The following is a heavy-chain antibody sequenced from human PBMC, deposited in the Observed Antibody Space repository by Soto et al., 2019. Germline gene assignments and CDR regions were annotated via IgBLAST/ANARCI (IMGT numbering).Heavy chain of an antibody. Sequence: EVQLLESGGGLVQPGGSLRLSCAASGFTFNNYAMGWVRQAPGKGLEWVSAVSAGGTSAYYAASVEGRFTISRDNSKKTRNMQMKSLRVEDTDSSDCVDRCSGGRCSTCDYWGQGTLFTVAS. CDR2: VSAGGTSA. CDR1: GFTFNNYA. V-gene: IGHV3-23*01. J-gene: IGHJ4*02. CDR3: VDRCSGGRCSTCDY. D-gene: IGHD2-15*01.